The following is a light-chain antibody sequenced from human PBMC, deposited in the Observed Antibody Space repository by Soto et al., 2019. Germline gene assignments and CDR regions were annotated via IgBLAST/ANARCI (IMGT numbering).Light chain of an antibody. CDR2: GAS. CDR1: QSVSGN. V-gene: IGKV3D-15*01. Sequence: EIVMTQSPATLSVSPGERATLSCRASQSVSGNLAWCQQKPGQAPRLLIYGASTRANGIPARFSGSGSGTEFTLTISRLQSEDFAVYYCQQYNNWPPTFGQGTKVEIK. CDR3: QQYNNWPPT. J-gene: IGKJ1*01.